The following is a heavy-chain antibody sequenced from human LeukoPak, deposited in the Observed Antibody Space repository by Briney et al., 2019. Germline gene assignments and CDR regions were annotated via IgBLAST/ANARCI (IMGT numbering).Heavy chain of an antibody. J-gene: IGHJ4*02. CDR3: ATAPYYDSSGYYSD. CDR1: GFTVSSNY. D-gene: IGHD3-22*01. Sequence: PGGSLRLSCAASGFTVSSNYMSWVRQAPGKGLEWVSVIYSGGSTYYADSVKGRFTISRDNSKNTLYLQMNSLRAEDTAVYYCATAPYYDSSGYYSDWGQGTLVTVSS. CDR2: IYSGGST. V-gene: IGHV3-53*01.